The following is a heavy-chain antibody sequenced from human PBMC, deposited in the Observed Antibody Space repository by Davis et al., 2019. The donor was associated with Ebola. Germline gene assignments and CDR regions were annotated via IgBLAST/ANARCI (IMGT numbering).Heavy chain of an antibody. CDR2: IRAKAYRGTT. V-gene: IGHV3-49*04. CDR1: GFTFGDYA. CDR3: TTDARGLL. J-gene: IGHJ4*02. Sequence: GGSLRLSCTASGFTFGDYAMNWVRQAPGKGLEWVGFIRAKAYRGTTEYAASVKGRFTISRDDSKSIAYLQMNSLKTEDTAVYYCTTDARGLLWGQGTLVTVSS.